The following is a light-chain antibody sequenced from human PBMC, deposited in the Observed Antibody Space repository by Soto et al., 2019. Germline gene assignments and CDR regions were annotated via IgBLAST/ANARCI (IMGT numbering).Light chain of an antibody. CDR1: QSVLYSSNNKNY. CDR2: WAS. Sequence: DIMMTQSPASLAVSPCERATINCKSSQSVLYSSNNKNYLAWYQQKPGQPPKALIYWASTRESGVPDRFSGSGSGTDFTLTSSSLQAEDLAVYYCQQYYTTPWTFGQGTQVDI. J-gene: IGKJ1*01. V-gene: IGKV4-1*01. CDR3: QQYYTTPWT.